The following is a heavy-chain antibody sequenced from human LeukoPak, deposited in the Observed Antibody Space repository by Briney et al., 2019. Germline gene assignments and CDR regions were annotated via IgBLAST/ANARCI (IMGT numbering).Heavy chain of an antibody. V-gene: IGHV3-30*18. CDR2: ISYDGSNK. CDR3: ANGKDFDY. Sequence: GGSLRLSCAASGFTFSSYGMHWVRQALGEGLEWVAVISYDGSNKYYADSVKGRFTISRDNSKNTLYLQMNSLRAEDTAVYYCANGKDFDYWGQGTLVTVSS. D-gene: IGHD1-26*01. CDR1: GFTFSSYG. J-gene: IGHJ4*02.